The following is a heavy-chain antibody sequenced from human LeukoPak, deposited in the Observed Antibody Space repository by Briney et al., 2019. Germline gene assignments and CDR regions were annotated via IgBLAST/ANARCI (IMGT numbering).Heavy chain of an antibody. CDR3: ARDHDYGDYDL. CDR1: GFTFEDYY. CDR2: ISSSGISI. V-gene: IGHV3-11*04. Sequence: GGSLRLSCAASGFTFEDYYMSWIRQAPGKGAEWVSYISSSGISIFYADSVKGRFTISRDNTKKLVSLEMNSLRAEDTAVYYCARDHDYGDYDLWGQGTLVIVSS. J-gene: IGHJ5*02. D-gene: IGHD4-17*01.